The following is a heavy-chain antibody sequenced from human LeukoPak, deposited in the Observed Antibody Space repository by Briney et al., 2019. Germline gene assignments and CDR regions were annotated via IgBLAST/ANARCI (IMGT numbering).Heavy chain of an antibody. D-gene: IGHD2-15*01. CDR2: IRANNNNT. CDR3: ARDRRSYCSGANCDSGTDF. V-gene: IGHV1-18*01. J-gene: IGHJ4*02. Sequence: ASVKVSCKASGYTFTTYGISWVRQAPGQGLEWMGWIRANNNNTDNVQKLQGRVTMTTDTSTSTAYMELRSLRSDDTAVYYCARDRRSYCSGANCDSGTDFWGQGTLVTVSS. CDR1: GYTFTTYG.